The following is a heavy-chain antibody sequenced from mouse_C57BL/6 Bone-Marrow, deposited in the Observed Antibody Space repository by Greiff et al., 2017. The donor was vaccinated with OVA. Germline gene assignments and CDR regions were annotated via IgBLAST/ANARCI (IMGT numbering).Heavy chain of an antibody. CDR2: IRRKSNNYAT. D-gene: IGHD2-4*01. CDR1: GFSFNTYA. V-gene: IGHV10-1*01. Sequence: EVQLQESGGGLVQPKGSLKLSCAASGFSFNTYAMNWVRQAPGKGLEWVARIRRKSNNYATNYAVSVKDRFTISRDDSESMLYLQMNNLKTEDTAMYYCVTPHDSPYAMDYWGQGTSVTVSS. CDR3: VTPHDSPYAMDY. J-gene: IGHJ4*01.